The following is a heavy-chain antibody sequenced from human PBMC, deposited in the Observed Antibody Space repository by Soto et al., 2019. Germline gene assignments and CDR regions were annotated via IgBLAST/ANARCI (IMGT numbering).Heavy chain of an antibody. CDR2: MNPNSGNT. D-gene: IGHD3-3*01. J-gene: IGHJ5*02. CDR1: GYTFTSYD. V-gene: IGHV1-8*01. CDR3: ARGKEYYDFWSGYYTTGYNWFDP. Sequence: ASVKVSCKASGYTFTSYDINWVRQATGQGLEWMGWMNPNSGNTGYAQKFQGRVTMTRNTSISTAYMELSSLRSEDTAVYYCARGKEYYDFWSGYYTTGYNWFDPWGQGTLVTVSS.